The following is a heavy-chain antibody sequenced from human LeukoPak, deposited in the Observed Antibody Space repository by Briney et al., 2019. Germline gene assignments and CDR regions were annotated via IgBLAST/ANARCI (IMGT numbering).Heavy chain of an antibody. CDR2: ISYDGSNK. J-gene: IGHJ4*02. D-gene: IGHD2-15*01. V-gene: IGHV3-30*04. CDR3: AKDHGSHLFDY. CDR1: GFTFSSYA. Sequence: GRSLRLSCAASGFTFSSYAMHWVRQAPGKGLEWVAVISYDGSNKYYADSVKGRFTISRGNSKNTLYLQMNSLRAEDTAVYYCAKDHGSHLFDYWGQGTLVTVSS.